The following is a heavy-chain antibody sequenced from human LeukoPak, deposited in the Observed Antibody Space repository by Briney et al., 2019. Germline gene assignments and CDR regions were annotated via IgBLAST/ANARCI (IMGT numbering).Heavy chain of an antibody. CDR3: AKDSVATIVGLFDY. CDR2: ISSSGSGGNT. V-gene: IGHV3-23*01. D-gene: IGHD5-12*01. J-gene: IGHJ4*02. Sequence: GGSLRLSCVASGVTLSNYAMSWARQAPGKGLEWVSGISSSGSGGNTYYADSVKGRFTISRDNSKNTLYLQMNSLRAEDTAVYYCAKDSVATIVGLFDYWGQGTLVTVSS. CDR1: GVTLSNYA.